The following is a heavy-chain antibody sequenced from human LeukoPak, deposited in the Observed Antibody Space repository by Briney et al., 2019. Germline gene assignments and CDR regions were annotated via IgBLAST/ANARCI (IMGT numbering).Heavy chain of an antibody. V-gene: IGHV3-11*06. Sequence: GRFTISRDNAKNSLYLQMNSLRAEDTAVYYCAKSRAPTADPDAFDIWGQGTMVTVSS. CDR3: AKSRAPTADPDAFDI. J-gene: IGHJ3*02. D-gene: IGHD1-14*01.